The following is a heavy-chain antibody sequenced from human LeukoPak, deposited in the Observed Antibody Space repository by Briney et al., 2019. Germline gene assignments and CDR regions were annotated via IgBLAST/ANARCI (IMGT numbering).Heavy chain of an antibody. V-gene: IGHV1-8*01. J-gene: IGHJ4*02. Sequence: ASVKVSCKASGYTFTSYDINWVRQATGQGLEWMGWMNPNSGNTGYAQKFQGRVTMTRNTSISTAYMELSSLRAEDTAVYYCAKDLLYDFWSGYSNWGQGTLVTVSS. CDR1: GYTFTSYD. CDR2: MNPNSGNT. CDR3: AKDLLYDFWSGYSN. D-gene: IGHD3-3*01.